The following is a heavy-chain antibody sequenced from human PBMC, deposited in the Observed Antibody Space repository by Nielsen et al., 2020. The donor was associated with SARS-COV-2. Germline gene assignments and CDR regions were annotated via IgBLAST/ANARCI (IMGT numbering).Heavy chain of an antibody. Sequence: ASVKVSCKASGYTFTSYAMHWVRQAPGQRLEWMGWINAGNGNTKYSQKFQGRVTITRYTSASTAYMELSSLRSEDTAVYYCARGQRLMVRGAFDIWGQGTMVTVSS. CDR3: ARGQRLMVRGAFDI. CDR2: INAGNGNT. CDR1: GYTFTSYA. D-gene: IGHD3-10*01. V-gene: IGHV1-3*01. J-gene: IGHJ3*02.